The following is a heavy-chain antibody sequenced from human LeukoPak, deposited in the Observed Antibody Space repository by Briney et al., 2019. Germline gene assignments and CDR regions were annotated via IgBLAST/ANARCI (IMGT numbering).Heavy chain of an antibody. Sequence: PSETLSLTCTVSGGSISSSSYYWGWIRQPPGKGLEWIGSIYYSGSTYYNPSLKSRVTISVDTSKNQFSLKLSSVTAADTAVYYCARELTYYYDSSGWFDPWGQGTLVTVSS. CDR2: IYYSGST. V-gene: IGHV4-39*07. CDR3: ARELTYYYDSSGWFDP. J-gene: IGHJ5*02. D-gene: IGHD3-22*01. CDR1: GGSISSSSYY.